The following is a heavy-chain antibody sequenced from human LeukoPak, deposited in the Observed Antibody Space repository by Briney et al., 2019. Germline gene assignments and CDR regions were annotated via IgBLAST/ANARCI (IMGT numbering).Heavy chain of an antibody. CDR1: GFTFSSYS. CDR3: ARDKPSSGFDY. Sequence: GGSLRLSCAASGFTFSSYSMNWVRQAPGKGLEWVSSISSSSSYIYYADSVKGRFTISRDNAKNSLYLQMNSLRAEDTAVYYCARDKPSSGFDYWGQGTLVTDSS. V-gene: IGHV3-21*01. CDR2: ISSSSSYI. J-gene: IGHJ4*02. D-gene: IGHD6-19*01.